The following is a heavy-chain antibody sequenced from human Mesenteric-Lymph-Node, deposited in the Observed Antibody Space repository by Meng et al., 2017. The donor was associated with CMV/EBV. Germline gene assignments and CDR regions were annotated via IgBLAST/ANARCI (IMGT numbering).Heavy chain of an antibody. J-gene: IGHJ4*02. Sequence: SMISDDYYWSWIRQYPGKGLEWIGYVYSSGSTFYNPSLKGRLIISIDTSRNQFSLKLSSVTAADTAVYFCARVPTNYYDRGSADYFDYWGQGTLVTVSS. V-gene: IGHV4-31*02. CDR1: SMISDDYY. D-gene: IGHD3-22*01. CDR3: ARVPTNYYDRGSADYFDY. CDR2: VYSSGST.